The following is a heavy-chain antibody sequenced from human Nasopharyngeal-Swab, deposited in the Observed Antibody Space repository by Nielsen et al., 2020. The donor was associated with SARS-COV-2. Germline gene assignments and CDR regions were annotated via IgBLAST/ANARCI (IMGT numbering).Heavy chain of an antibody. V-gene: IGHV4-59*11. CDR1: GVSITSQY. Sequence: SVTLSLTCTVSGVSITSQYWSWIRQPPGKGLEWIGYISHNSGTSYNPSLKSRVTMFMDTSKNQFSLRLTSVTAADTAVYYCAKEGATGWFDPCGQGTLVTVSS. J-gene: IGHJ5*02. CDR3: AKEGATGWFDP. CDR2: ISHNSGT.